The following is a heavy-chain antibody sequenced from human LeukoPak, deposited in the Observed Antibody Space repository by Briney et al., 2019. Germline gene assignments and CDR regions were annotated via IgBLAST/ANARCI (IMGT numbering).Heavy chain of an antibody. D-gene: IGHD3-22*01. J-gene: IGHJ4*02. V-gene: IGHV4-4*07. CDR1: GGSISDYY. Sequence: SETLSLTCTVSGGSISDYYWSWIRQPAGKGLEWIGRIYTSGSTYYNPSLNSRVTMSVDTSKNQFSLKLTSVTAADTAVYYCVRDQYYYDSSGYYILGQWGQGTLVTVSS. CDR2: IYTSGST. CDR3: VRDQYYYDSSGYYILGQ.